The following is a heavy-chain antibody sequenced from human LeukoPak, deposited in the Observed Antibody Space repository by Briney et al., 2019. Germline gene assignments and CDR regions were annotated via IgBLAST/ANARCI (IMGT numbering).Heavy chain of an antibody. Sequence: GGSLRLSCAASGFTFSSYAMSWVRQAPGEGLEWVSAISGSGGSTYYADSVKGRFTISRDNSKNTLYLQMNSLRADDAAVYYCAKAADNGYYYYFDYWGQGTLVTVSS. CDR1: GFTFSSYA. J-gene: IGHJ4*02. D-gene: IGHD3-22*01. CDR3: AKAADNGYYYYFDY. V-gene: IGHV3-23*01. CDR2: ISGSGGST.